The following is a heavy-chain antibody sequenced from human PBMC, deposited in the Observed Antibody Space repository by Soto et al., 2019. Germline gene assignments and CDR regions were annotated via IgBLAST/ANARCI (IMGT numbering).Heavy chain of an antibody. D-gene: IGHD3-10*01. CDR2: ISSNGGST. Sequence: GGSLRLSCAASGFTFSSYAVHWVRQAPGKGLEYVSAISSNGGSTYYADSVKGRFTISRDNSKNTLYLQMGSLRAEDMAVYYCAREGSSDAFDIWGQGTMVTVSS. CDR3: AREGSSDAFDI. CDR1: GFTFSSYA. V-gene: IGHV3-64*02. J-gene: IGHJ3*02.